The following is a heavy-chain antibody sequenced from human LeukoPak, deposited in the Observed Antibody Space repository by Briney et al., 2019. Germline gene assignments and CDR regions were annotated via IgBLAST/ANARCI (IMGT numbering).Heavy chain of an antibody. CDR2: INHSGST. D-gene: IGHD4-17*01. CDR1: GGSFSGYY. J-gene: IGHJ4*02. CDR3: ARGPVRWPKTKGIDY. Sequence: SETLSLTCAVYGGSFSGYYWSWIRQRPGKGLEWIGEINHSGSTNYNPSLKSRVTISVDTSKNQFSLKLSSVTAADTAVYYCARGPVRWPKTKGIDYWGQGTLVTVSS. V-gene: IGHV4-34*01.